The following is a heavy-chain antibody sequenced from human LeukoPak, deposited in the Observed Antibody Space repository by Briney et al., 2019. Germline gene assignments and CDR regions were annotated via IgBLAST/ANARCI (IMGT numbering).Heavy chain of an antibody. V-gene: IGHV4-34*01. CDR1: GGSFSGYY. D-gene: IGHD4-23*01. Sequence: SETLSLTCAVYGGSFSGYYWSWIRQRPGKGLEWIGEINHSGSTNYNPSLKSRVTISVDTSKNQFSMKLSSVTAADTPVYYCARDPTTVVTLPHYLDFCGQGTLVTVSA. J-gene: IGHJ4*02. CDR3: ARDPTTVVTLPHYLDF. CDR2: INHSGST.